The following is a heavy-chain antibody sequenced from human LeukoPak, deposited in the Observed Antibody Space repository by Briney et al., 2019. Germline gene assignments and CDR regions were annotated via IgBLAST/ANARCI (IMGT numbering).Heavy chain of an antibody. Sequence: SETLSLTCTVSGVSISSYYWSWIRQPPGKELEWIGHIYNNGRINFAADYKPSLQSRVTLSVDKAKNHFSLRLTSVTAADTAIYYCARERVDRNGYVRRLDSWGPGTLVTVSS. CDR3: ARERVDRNGYVRRLDS. J-gene: IGHJ4*02. CDR1: GVSISSYY. D-gene: IGHD5-24*01. V-gene: IGHV4-59*01. CDR2: IYNNGRINFAA.